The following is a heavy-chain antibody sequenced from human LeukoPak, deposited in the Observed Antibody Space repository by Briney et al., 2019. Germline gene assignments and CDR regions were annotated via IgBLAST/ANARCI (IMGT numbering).Heavy chain of an antibody. CDR2: ISSSGSTI. D-gene: IGHD3-10*01. CDR1: GFTFSSYA. CDR3: ARDKDDYGSGNHWFDP. J-gene: IGHJ5*02. Sequence: KTGGSLRLSCAASGFTFSSYAMSWIRQAPGKGLEWVSYISSSGSTIYYADSVKGRFTISRDNAKNSLYLQMNSLRAEDTAVYYCARDKDDYGSGNHWFDPWGQGTLVTVSS. V-gene: IGHV3-11*01.